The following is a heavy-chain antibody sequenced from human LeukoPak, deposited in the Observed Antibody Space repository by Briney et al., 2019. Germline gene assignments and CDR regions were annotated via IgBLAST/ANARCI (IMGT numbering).Heavy chain of an antibody. D-gene: IGHD4-17*01. CDR2: INAGNGNT. V-gene: IGHV1-3*01. CDR3: ARAQFDYGDYVPGY. CDR1: GYTFTSYA. J-gene: IGHJ4*02. Sequence: ASVKVSCKASGYTFTSYAMHWVRQAPGQSLEWMGWINAGNGNTKYSQKFQGRVTITRDTSASTAYMELSSLRSEDTAVYYCARAQFDYGDYVPGYWGQGTLVTVSS.